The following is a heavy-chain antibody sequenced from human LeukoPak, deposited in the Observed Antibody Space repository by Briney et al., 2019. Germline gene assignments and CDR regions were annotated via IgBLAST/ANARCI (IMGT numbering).Heavy chain of an antibody. D-gene: IGHD3-3*01. CDR1: GFTFSSYS. CDR2: ISSSSSYI. J-gene: IGHJ6*03. Sequence: GESLRLSCAASGFTFSSYSMNWVRQAPGKGLEWVSSISSSSSYIYYADSVKGRFTISRDNAKNSLYLQMNSLRAEDTAVYYCARGGHYDFWSGSPSYMDVWGKGTTVTVSS. V-gene: IGHV3-21*01. CDR3: ARGGHYDFWSGSPSYMDV.